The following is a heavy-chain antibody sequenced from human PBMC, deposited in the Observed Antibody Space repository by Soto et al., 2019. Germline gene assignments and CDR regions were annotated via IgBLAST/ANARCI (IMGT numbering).Heavy chain of an antibody. D-gene: IGHD3-3*01. CDR2: ISSTSRFI. CDR3: VCKGDDFWSRDFDY. CDR1: GFTFSSYS. J-gene: IGHJ4*02. Sequence: EVHLVESGGGLVKPGGSLRLSCAASGFTFSSYSMNWVRQAPGKGLEWVSSISSTSRFIYYADSVKGRFTISRDNAKNALYLQMNSLRAGDTAVYYCVCKGDDFWSRDFDYWGQGTLVTVSS. V-gene: IGHV3-21*01.